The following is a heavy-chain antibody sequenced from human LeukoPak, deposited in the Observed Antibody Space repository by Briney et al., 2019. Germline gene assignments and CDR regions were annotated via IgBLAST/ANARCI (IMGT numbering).Heavy chain of an antibody. CDR3: AREEDSPGAFDI. J-gene: IGHJ3*02. CDR1: GGSISSYY. Sequence: SETLSLTCTVSGGSISSYYWSWIRQPPGKGLEWIGYIYYSGSTNYNPSLKSRVTISVDTSKNQFSLKLSSVTAADTAVYYCAREEDSPGAFDIWGQGTMVTVSS. D-gene: IGHD5-18*01. CDR2: IYYSGST. V-gene: IGHV4-59*01.